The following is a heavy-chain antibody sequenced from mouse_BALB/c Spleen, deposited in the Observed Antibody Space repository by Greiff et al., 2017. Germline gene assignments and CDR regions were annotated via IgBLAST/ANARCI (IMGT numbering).Heavy chain of an antibody. CDR1: GYTFTSYY. D-gene: IGHD4-1*01. Sequence: VQLQQSGPELVKPGASVRISCKASGYTFTSYYIHWVKQRPGQGLEWIGWIYPGNVNTKYNEKFKGKATLTADKSSSTAYMQLSSLTSEDSAVYFCARERGPYYAMDYWGQGTSVTVSS. J-gene: IGHJ4*01. CDR2: IYPGNVNT. V-gene: IGHV1S56*01. CDR3: ARERGPYYAMDY.